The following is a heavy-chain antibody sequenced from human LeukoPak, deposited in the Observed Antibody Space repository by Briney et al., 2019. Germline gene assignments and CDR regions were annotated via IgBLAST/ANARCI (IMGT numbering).Heavy chain of an antibody. J-gene: IGHJ6*04. Sequence: GRSLRLSCAASGFTFSSYAMHWVRQAPGKGLEWVAVISYDGSNKYYADSVKGRFTISRGNSKNTLYLQMNSLRAEDTAVYYCAREFVSDDYYYYGMDVWGKGTTVTVSS. CDR2: ISYDGSNK. CDR3: AREFVSDDYYYYGMDV. CDR1: GFTFSSYA. V-gene: IGHV3-30*04. D-gene: IGHD3-3*01.